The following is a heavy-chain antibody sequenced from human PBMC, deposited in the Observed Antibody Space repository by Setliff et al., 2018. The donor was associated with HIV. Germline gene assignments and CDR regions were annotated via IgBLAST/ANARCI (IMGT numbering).Heavy chain of an antibody. CDR2: VSFDGSNK. CDR3: ARGAPGGIDY. D-gene: IGHD3-16*01. CDR1: GYTLTEVS. V-gene: IGHV3-30*04. J-gene: IGHJ4*02. Sequence: SGYTLTEVSMHWVRQAPGKGLEWVAVVSFDGSNKYYANYVKGRFTIYRDNAKNSLYLQMNSLRAEDTAFYYCARGAPGGIDYWGLGTLVTVSS.